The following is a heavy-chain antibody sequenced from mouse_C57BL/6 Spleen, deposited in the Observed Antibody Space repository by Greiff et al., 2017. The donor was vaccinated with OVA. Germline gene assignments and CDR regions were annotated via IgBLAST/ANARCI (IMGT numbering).Heavy chain of an antibody. CDR2: INPNNGGT. D-gene: IGHD1-1*01. J-gene: IGHJ2*01. CDR1: GYTFTDYN. V-gene: IGHV1-22*01. CDR3: ARGGTTVVAPFDY. Sequence: EVQLQQSGPELVKPGASVKMSCKASGYTFTDYNMHWVKQSHGKSLEWIGYINPNNGGTSYNQKFKGKAKLTVNKSSSTAYMEVRSLTSEDSAVYYCARGGTTVVAPFDYWGQGTTLTVSS.